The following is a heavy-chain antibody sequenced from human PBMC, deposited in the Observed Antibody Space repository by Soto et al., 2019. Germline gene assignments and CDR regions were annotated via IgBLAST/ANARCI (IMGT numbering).Heavy chain of an antibody. Sequence: ASVKVSCKASGYTFTDYYMHWVRQAPGQGLEWMGWINPNSGGTNYAQKFQARVTMTRDTSISTGYMELSRLRSDDTAVYYCARTPLLEGLLLNFDYWGQGTLVTV. D-gene: IGHD3-3*01. CDR2: INPNSGGT. V-gene: IGHV1-2*02. CDR3: ARTPLLEGLLLNFDY. J-gene: IGHJ4*02. CDR1: GYTFTDYY.